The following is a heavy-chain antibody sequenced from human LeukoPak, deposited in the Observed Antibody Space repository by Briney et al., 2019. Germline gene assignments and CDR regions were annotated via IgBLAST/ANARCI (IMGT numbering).Heavy chain of an antibody. CDR2: INNDGSYA. V-gene: IGHV3-74*01. J-gene: IGHJ5*02. Sequence: PGGSLRLFCAASGIAFSNHWMHWVRQAPGKGLEWVSWINNDGSYAVYADSVRARFTISRDKAKNTLYLQMNSLRPEDTAVYYCARDRPHNWFDPWGQGTLVTVSS. CDR3: ARDRPHNWFDP. CDR1: GIAFSNHW.